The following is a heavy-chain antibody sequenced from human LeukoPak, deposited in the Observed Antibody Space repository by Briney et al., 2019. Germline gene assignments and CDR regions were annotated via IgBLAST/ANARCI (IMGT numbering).Heavy chain of an antibody. J-gene: IGHJ3*02. D-gene: IGHD2-2*01. CDR1: GYTFTGYY. Sequence: RASVKVSCKASGYTFTGYYMHWVRQAPGQGLEWMAWINPNSGGTNYAQKFQGRVTMTRDMSISTAYMELSRLGSDDTAVYYCASRDCSSTSCYPYDAFDIWGQGTMVTVSS. CDR2: INPNSGGT. CDR3: ASRDCSSTSCYPYDAFDI. V-gene: IGHV1-2*02.